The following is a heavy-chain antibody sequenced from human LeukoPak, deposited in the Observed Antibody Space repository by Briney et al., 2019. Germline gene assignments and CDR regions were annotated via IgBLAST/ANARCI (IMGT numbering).Heavy chain of an antibody. J-gene: IGHJ6*03. D-gene: IGHD5-18*01. CDR3: ARDGYGNNYMDV. Sequence: PGGSRTPSCAASGFSVSGNFMSWVRQAPGKGLEWVSVIYSGGTTYYADSVRGRFTISRDNSKNILYLEMNSLRAEDTAVYYCARDGYGNNYMDVWAKGTTVIVSS. V-gene: IGHV3-53*01. CDR2: IYSGGTT. CDR1: GFSVSGNF.